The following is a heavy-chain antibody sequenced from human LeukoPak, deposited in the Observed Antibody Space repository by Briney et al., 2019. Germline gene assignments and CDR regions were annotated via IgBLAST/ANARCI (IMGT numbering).Heavy chain of an antibody. CDR1: GFTFSSYA. CDR2: ISGSGGST. J-gene: IGHJ5*02. D-gene: IGHD3-10*01. Sequence: GGSPRLSCAASGFTFSSYAMSWVRQAPGKGLEWVSAISGSGGSTYYADSVKGRFTISRDNSKNTLYLQMNSLRAEDTAVYYCAKSSGTMVQGANWFDPWGQGTLVTVSS. CDR3: AKSSGTMVQGANWFDP. V-gene: IGHV3-23*01.